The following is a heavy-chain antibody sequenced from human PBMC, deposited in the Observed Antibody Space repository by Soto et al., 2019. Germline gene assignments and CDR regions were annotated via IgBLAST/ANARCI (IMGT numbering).Heavy chain of an antibody. Sequence: QVQLVQSGAEVKKPGSSVKVSCKASGGTFSSYAISWVRQAPGQGLEWMGGIIPIFGTANYAQKFQGRVTITADESTSTAYMELSSLRSEDTAVYYCASALTYCSSTRCPPWAYWGQGTLVTVSS. D-gene: IGHD2-2*01. CDR3: ASALTYCSSTRCPPWAY. J-gene: IGHJ4*02. V-gene: IGHV1-69*01. CDR1: GGTFSSYA. CDR2: IIPIFGTA.